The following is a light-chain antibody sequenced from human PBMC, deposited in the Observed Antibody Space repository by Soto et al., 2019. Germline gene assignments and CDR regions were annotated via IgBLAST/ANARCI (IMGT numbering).Light chain of an antibody. CDR3: LQDYNYPRT. CDR1: QGIRND. Sequence: ALQMTQSPSSLSASVGDRVTITCRASQGIRNDLAWYQQKPGKAPKLLIYGASNLQSGVPSRFSGSGSDTDFTLTISSLQPEDCATYYCLQDYNYPRTFGLGTKVEIK. V-gene: IGKV1-6*01. CDR2: GAS. J-gene: IGKJ1*01.